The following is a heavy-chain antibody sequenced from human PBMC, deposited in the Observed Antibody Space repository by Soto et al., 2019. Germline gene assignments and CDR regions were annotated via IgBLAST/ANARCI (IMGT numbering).Heavy chain of an antibody. CDR2: IYYSGST. CDR3: ARGSGNRYYDFWSGYRTAPYFDY. J-gene: IGHJ4*02. D-gene: IGHD3-3*01. V-gene: IGHV4-30-4*01. CDR1: GGSISSGDYY. Sequence: PSETLSLTCTVSGGSISSGDYYWSWIRQPPGKGLEWIGYIYYSGSTYYNPSLKSRVTISVDTSKNQFSLKLSSVTAADTAVYYCARGSGNRYYDFWSGYRTAPYFDYWGQGTLVTVSS.